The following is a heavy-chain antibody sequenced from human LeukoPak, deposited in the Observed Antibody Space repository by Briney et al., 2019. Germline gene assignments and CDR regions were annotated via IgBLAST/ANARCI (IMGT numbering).Heavy chain of an antibody. Sequence: GASVKVSCKASGYTFTSYYMHRVRQAPGQGLEWMGRIIPILGIANYAQKFQGRVTITADKSTSTAYMELSSLRSEDTAVYYCARVLFYGDLPHGMDVWGQGTTVTVSS. J-gene: IGHJ6*02. D-gene: IGHD4-17*01. CDR2: IIPILGIA. CDR3: ARVLFYGDLPHGMDV. V-gene: IGHV1-69*04. CDR1: GYTFTSYY.